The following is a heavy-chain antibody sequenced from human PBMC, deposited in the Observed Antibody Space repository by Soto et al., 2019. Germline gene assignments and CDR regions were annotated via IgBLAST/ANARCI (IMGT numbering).Heavy chain of an antibody. CDR3: ARETSPAAVDY. CDR2: ISAYNGNT. V-gene: IGHV1-18*01. Sequence: ASVMVSCMTPGNIFTSYGITGMLQAPGQGLEWMGWISAYNGNTNYAQKLQGRVTMTTDTSTSTAYMELRSLRSDDTAVYYCARETSPAAVDYWGQGTLVTVSS. J-gene: IGHJ4*02. CDR1: GNIFTSYG. D-gene: IGHD6-13*01.